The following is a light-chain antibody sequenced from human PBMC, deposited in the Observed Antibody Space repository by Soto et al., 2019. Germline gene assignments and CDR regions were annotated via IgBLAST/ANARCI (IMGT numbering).Light chain of an antibody. CDR3: HQYSVTSS. J-gene: IGKJ3*01. V-gene: IGKV1-5*03. CDR1: QNIYNY. CDR2: KAS. Sequence: DIQMTQSPSTLSASVGDRVTITCRASQNIYNYLAWYQQKPGKAPKPLIYKASTLESGVPSRFSGSGSGKEFTLTISSLQPDDFETYYCHQYSVTSSFGPGTKVDVK.